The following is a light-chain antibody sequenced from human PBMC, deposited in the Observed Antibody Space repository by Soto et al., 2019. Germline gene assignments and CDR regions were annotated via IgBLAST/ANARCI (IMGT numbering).Light chain of an antibody. CDR2: NDN. Sequence: QSVLTQPPSASGTPGQRVTISCSGSRSNIGSNAVSWYQQLPGTAPKLLIYNDNQRPSGVPDRFSASKSGTSASLAISGLQSEDEADYYWAAWDDSRNARGVFGGGTKLTVL. CDR3: AAWDDSRNARGV. V-gene: IGLV1-44*01. J-gene: IGLJ3*02. CDR1: RSNIGSNA.